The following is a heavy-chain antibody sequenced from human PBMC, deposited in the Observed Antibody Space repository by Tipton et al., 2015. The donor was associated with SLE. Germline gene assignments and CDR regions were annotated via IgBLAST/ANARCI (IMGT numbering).Heavy chain of an antibody. Sequence: LRLSCTVSGGSIRRHSWNWIRQPPGKGRQWIGYLDYTGNTHYSPSLKRRVTMSIDTSKNQFSLRLSSVTAADTAVYYCARSTSRPASYYFYGLYVWGQGTTVTVSS. V-gene: IGHV4-59*11. CDR1: GGSIRRHS. J-gene: IGHJ6*02. CDR2: LDYTGNT. CDR3: ARSTSRPASYYFYGLYV.